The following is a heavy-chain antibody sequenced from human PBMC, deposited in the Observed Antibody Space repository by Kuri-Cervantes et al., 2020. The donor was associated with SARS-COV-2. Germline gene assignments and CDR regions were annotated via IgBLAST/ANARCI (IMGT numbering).Heavy chain of an antibody. CDR1: GFTFSSYA. CDR3: AKAYWNYNYFDY. Sequence: GESLKISCAASGFTFSSYAMSWVRQAPGKGLEWVSAISGSGGSTYYADSVKGRFTIPRDNSKNTLYLQMNSLRAEDTAVYYCAKAYWNYNYFDYWGQGTLVTVSS. CDR2: ISGSGGST. V-gene: IGHV3-23*01. D-gene: IGHD1-7*01. J-gene: IGHJ4*02.